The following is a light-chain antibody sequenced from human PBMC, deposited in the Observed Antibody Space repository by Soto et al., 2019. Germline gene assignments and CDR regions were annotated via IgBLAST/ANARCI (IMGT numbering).Light chain of an antibody. CDR2: AAS. Sequence: DIQMTQSPSSLSASVGDRVTITCRASQGISNYLAWYQQKPGKVPKLLIYAASTLQSGVPSRFSGSGSGTDFTLTISSLQPEDVETYYCQKYNSALGGFTFGPGTKVDIK. CDR1: QGISNY. V-gene: IGKV1-27*01. CDR3: QKYNSALGGFT. J-gene: IGKJ3*01.